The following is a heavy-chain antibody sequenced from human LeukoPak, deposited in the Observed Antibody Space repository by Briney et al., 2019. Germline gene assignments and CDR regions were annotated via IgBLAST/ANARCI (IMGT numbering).Heavy chain of an antibody. J-gene: IGHJ4*02. CDR3: AREGSYGYAFDY. V-gene: IGHV4-59*01. CDR1: GGSISSYY. D-gene: IGHD5-18*01. Sequence: SETLSLTCTVSGGSISSYYWSWIRQPPGKGLEWIGYIYYSGSTNYNPSLKSRVTISVDTSKNQFSLKLSSVTAADTAVYYCAREGSYGYAFDYWGQGTLVTVSS. CDR2: IYYSGST.